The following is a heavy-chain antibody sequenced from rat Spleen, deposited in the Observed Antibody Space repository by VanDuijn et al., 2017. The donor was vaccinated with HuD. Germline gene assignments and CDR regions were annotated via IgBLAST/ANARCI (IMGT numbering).Heavy chain of an antibody. Sequence: EVQLVETGGGLVQPGRSLKLSCVASGFTFSSYWMYWIRQAPGKGLEWVSSINANGGKTYYPDSVKGRFTISRDNAENTVYLQMNSLRSEDTATYYCARSNSGYEDWGQGASVTVSS. CDR2: INANGGKT. CDR3: ARSNSGYED. D-gene: IGHD4-3*01. V-gene: IGHV5-58*01. CDR1: GFTFSSYW. J-gene: IGHJ4*01.